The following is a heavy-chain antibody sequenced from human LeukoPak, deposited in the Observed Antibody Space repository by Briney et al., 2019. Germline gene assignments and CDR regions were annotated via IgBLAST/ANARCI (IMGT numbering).Heavy chain of an antibody. CDR1: GFTFDDYA. J-gene: IGHJ4*02. Sequence: GGSLRLSCAASGFTFDDYAMHWVRQAPGKGLEWVSLISWDGGSTYYADSVKGRFTISRDNSKNSLYLQMNSLRAEDTALYYCAKDVLRVWVWGNYIDYWGQGTLVTVSS. V-gene: IGHV3-43D*03. CDR2: ISWDGGST. D-gene: IGHD3-16*01. CDR3: AKDVLRVWVWGNYIDY.